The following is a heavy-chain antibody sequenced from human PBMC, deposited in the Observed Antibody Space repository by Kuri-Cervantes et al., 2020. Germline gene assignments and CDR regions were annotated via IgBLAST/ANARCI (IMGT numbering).Heavy chain of an antibody. Sequence: ESLKISCAASGSTFSSYWMSWVRQSPGKGLEWIGEIHHSGSTYYNPSLKSRVTISVDTSKNQFSLKLSSVTAADTAVYYCAREGLEYGGSDYWGQGTLVTVSS. V-gene: IGHV4/OR15-8*01. CDR3: AREGLEYGGSDY. D-gene: IGHD4-23*01. CDR2: IHHSGST. CDR1: GSTFSSYW. J-gene: IGHJ4*02.